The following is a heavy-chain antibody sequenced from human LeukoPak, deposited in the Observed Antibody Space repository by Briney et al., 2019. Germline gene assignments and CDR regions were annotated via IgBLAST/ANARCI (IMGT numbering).Heavy chain of an antibody. CDR1: GFTFSDYD. V-gene: IGHV3-21*01. Sequence: PGGSLRLSCSASGFTFSDYDMNWVRQAPGKGLEWVSSISGLSSHIYYGDSVKGRFSISRDKAKNSLYLQMNSLGAEDTAIYYCGRAFPPLRTSSAGDLWGQGTLVTVSS. D-gene: IGHD3-16*01. J-gene: IGHJ4*02. CDR2: ISGLSSHI. CDR3: GRAFPPLRTSSAGDL.